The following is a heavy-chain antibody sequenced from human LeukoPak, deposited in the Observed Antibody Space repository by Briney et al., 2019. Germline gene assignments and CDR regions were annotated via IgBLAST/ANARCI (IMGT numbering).Heavy chain of an antibody. D-gene: IGHD3-10*01. CDR1: GFTFSRHG. CDR3: ARDLSRYYYGSGSPL. V-gene: IGHV3-11*01. CDR2: ISSSGSTI. Sequence: PGGSLRLSCAASGFTFSRHGMHWIRQAPGKGLEWVSYISSSGSTIYYADSVKGRFTISRDNAKNSLYLQMNSLRAEDTAVYYCARDLSRYYYGSGSPLWGQGTLVTVSS. J-gene: IGHJ4*02.